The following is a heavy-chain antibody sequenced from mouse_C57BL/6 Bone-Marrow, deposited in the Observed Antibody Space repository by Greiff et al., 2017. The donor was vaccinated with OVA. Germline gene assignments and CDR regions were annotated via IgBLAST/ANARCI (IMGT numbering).Heavy chain of an antibody. CDR1: GFTFSDYG. CDR3: ARWPVVEDYAMDY. D-gene: IGHD1-1*01. CDR2: ISSGSSTI. J-gene: IGHJ4*01. Sequence: EVHLVESGGGLVKPGGSLKLSCAASGFTFSDYGMHWVRQAPEKGLEWVAYISSGSSTIYYADTVKGRFTISRDNAKNTLFLQMTSLRSEDTAMYYCARWPVVEDYAMDYWGQGTSVTVSS. V-gene: IGHV5-17*01.